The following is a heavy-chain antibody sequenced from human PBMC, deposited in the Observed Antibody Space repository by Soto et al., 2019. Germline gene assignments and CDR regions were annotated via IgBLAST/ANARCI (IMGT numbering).Heavy chain of an antibody. CDR2: ISYDGSNK. V-gene: IGHV3-30*18. J-gene: IGHJ4*02. Sequence: GGSLRLSCAASGFTFSSYAMNWVRQAPGKGLEWVAVISYDGSNKYYADSVKGRFTISRDNSKNTLYLQMNSLRAEDTAVYYCAKEAVWSGYFDYWGQGTLVTVSS. D-gene: IGHD3-3*01. CDR3: AKEAVWSGYFDY. CDR1: GFTFSSYA.